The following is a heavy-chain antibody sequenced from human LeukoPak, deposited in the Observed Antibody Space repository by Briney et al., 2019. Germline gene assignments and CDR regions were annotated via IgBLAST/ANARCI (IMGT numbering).Heavy chain of an antibody. J-gene: IGHJ4*02. D-gene: IGHD2-2*01. V-gene: IGHV3-21*01. CDR3: ASGFGGYCSSTSCLVTIDY. CDR1: GFIFSSYP. CDR2: TCCTCNYI. Sequence: GGSLRLSCAASGFIFSSYPMHWVRQAPGKGPEGVASTCCTCNYIYYADSVKGRFTISRENAKNSVYLQMDSLRAEDTAVYYCASGFGGYCSSTSCLVTIDYWGQGIPVTVSS.